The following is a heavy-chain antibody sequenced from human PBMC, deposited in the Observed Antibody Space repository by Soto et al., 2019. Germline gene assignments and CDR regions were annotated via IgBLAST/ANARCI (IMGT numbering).Heavy chain of an antibody. D-gene: IGHD1-26*01. CDR1: GGSISSYY. CDR2: IYYSGST. CDR3: ARQREDPNWFDP. V-gene: IGHV4-59*01. Sequence: QVQLQESGPGLVKPSETLSLTCTVSGGSISSYYWSWIRQPPGKGLEWIGYIYYSGSTNYNPSLKSRVTISVDTSKNQFSLKLSSVTAADTAVYYCARQREDPNWFDPWGQGTLVTVSS. J-gene: IGHJ5*02.